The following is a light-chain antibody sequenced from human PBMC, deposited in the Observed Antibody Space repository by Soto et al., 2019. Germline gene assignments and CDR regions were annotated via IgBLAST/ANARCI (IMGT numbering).Light chain of an antibody. CDR1: QSVGSTF. V-gene: IGKV3-20*01. CDR2: CVS. J-gene: IGKJ1*01. Sequence: EIVLTQSPGTLSLSPGERATLSCRASQSVGSTFLPWYQQKPGQAPRLLIYCVSTSATGIPDRFSGSWSGTDFTLSISRLEPEDFAVYYCGQFVSSPPRTFGQGTKVEIK. CDR3: GQFVSSPPRT.